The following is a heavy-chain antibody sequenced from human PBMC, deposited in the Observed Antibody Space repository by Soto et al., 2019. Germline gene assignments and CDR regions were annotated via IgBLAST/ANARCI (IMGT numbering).Heavy chain of an antibody. J-gene: IGHJ4*02. D-gene: IGHD5-12*01. CDR1: GGTFSSYA. Sequence: ASVKVSCKASGGTFSSYAISWVRQAPGQGLEWMGGIIPIFGTANYAQKFQGRVTITADKSTSTAYMELGSLRSEDTAVYYCARDSSHGYSDYWGQGTLVTVSS. CDR2: IIPIFGTA. V-gene: IGHV1-69*06. CDR3: ARDSSHGYSDY.